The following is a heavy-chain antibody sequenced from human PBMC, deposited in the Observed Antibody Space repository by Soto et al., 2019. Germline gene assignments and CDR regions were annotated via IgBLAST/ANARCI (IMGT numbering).Heavy chain of an antibody. V-gene: IGHV3-30*18. CDR3: AKDGWHIVVVTATRFGDYFDY. Sequence: LRLSCAASGFTFSSYGMHWVRQAPGKGLEWVAVISYDGSNKYYADSVKGRFTISRDNSKNTLYLQMNSLRAEDTAVYYCAKDGWHIVVVTATRFGDYFDYWGQGTLVTVSS. CDR2: ISYDGSNK. CDR1: GFTFSSYG. J-gene: IGHJ4*02. D-gene: IGHD2-21*02.